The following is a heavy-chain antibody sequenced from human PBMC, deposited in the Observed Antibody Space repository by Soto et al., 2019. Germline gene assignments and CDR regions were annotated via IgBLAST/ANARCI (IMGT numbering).Heavy chain of an antibody. CDR3: AREYYYDSSGYQSPAVFDY. V-gene: IGHV3-30-3*01. J-gene: IGHJ4*02. D-gene: IGHD3-22*01. CDR1: GFTFSSYA. CDR2: ISYDGSNK. Sequence: PGGSLRLSCAASGFTFSSYAMHWVRQAPGKGLEWVAVISYDGSNKYYADSVKGRFTISRDNSKNTLYLQMNSLRAEDTAVYYCAREYYYDSSGYQSPAVFDYWGQGTLVTVSS.